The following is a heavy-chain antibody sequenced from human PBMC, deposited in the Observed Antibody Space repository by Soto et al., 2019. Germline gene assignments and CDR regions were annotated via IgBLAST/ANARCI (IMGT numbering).Heavy chain of an antibody. CDR2: INHSGST. J-gene: IGHJ4*02. V-gene: IGHV4-34*01. Sequence: SETLSLTCAVYGGSFSGYYWSWIRQPPGKGLEWIGEINHSGSTNYNPSLKSRVTISVDTSKNQFSLKLSSVTAADTAVYYCATERGGHDYWGQRTLVTVSS. CDR3: ATERGGHDY. CDR1: GGSFSGYY. D-gene: IGHD2-15*01.